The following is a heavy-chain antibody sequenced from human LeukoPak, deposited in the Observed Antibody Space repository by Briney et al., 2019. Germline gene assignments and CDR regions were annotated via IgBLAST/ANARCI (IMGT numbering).Heavy chain of an antibody. J-gene: IGHJ4*02. CDR3: VRLGRKDGYKYYDY. CDR2: IDGSDGTI. V-gene: IGHV3-48*01. Sequence: PGGSLRLSCAVSGFTFSDYNMKWVRQAPGRGLEWVSYIDGSDGTIYYADSLKGRITISRDNAENSLYLQMNSLRVEDTAVYYCVRLGRKDGYKYYDYWGQGTPVTVSS. CDR1: GFTFSDYN. D-gene: IGHD5-24*01.